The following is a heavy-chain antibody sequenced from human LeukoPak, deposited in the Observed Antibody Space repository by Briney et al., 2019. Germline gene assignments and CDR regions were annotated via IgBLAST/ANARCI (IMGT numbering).Heavy chain of an antibody. CDR2: ILYDGNNK. CDR1: EFTFSSYG. Sequence: GGPLRLSCAASEFTFSSYGMHWVRQAPGKGLEWVAFILYDGNNKYYADSVKGRFTISRDSSKNTLYLQMNSLRAEDTAVYYCAKDPLQYGSGSYYFDDWGQGTLVTVSS. CDR3: AKDPLQYGSGSYYFDD. V-gene: IGHV3-30*02. J-gene: IGHJ4*02. D-gene: IGHD3-10*01.